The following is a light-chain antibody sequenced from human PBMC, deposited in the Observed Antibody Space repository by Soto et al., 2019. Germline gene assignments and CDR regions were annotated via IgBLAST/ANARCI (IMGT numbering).Light chain of an antibody. CDR3: AAWDDSLNGYV. J-gene: IGLJ1*01. V-gene: IGLV1-44*01. CDR2: NNN. Sequence: QSVLTQPPSASGTPGQRVTISCSGSSSNIGSNYVYWYQQLPGTAPKLLIYNNNQRPSGVPDRFSGSKSGTSASLAISGLQSEDEADYYCAAWDDSLNGYVFGTGTRSPS. CDR1: SSNIGSNY.